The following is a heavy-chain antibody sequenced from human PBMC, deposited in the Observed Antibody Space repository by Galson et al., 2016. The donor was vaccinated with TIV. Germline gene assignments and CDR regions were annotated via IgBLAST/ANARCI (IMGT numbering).Heavy chain of an antibody. CDR3: ARDLAGRDDY. CDR1: GFAFSNYW. V-gene: IGHV3-74*01. Sequence: SLRLSCAASGFAFSNYWFHWVRRVPGQGLVWVSRTDENGGITNYADSVKGHFTISRDNAKNTLFLQMHSLRVEDTGVYYCARDLAGRDDYWGQGTLVTVSS. D-gene: IGHD6-19*01. CDR2: TDENGGIT. J-gene: IGHJ4*02.